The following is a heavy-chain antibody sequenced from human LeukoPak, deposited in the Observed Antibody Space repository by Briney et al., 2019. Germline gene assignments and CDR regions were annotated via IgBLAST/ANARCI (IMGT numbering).Heavy chain of an antibody. D-gene: IGHD2-21*02. J-gene: IGHJ4*02. CDR2: ISAYNGNT. CDR1: GYTFTSYG. V-gene: IGHV1-18*01. CDR3: ARADAYCGGDCSTFDY. Sequence: GASVKVSCKASGYTFTSYGISWVRQAPGQGLEWMGWISAYNGNTNYAQKLQGRVTMTTDTSTSTAYMELRSLRSDDTAVYYCARADAYCGGDCSTFDYWGQGTLVTVSS.